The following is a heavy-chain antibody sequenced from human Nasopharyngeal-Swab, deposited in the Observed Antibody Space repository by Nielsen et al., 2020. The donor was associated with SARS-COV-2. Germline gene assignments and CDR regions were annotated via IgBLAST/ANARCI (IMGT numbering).Heavy chain of an antibody. CDR3: ARDHDFWSGYYSWFDP. J-gene: IGHJ5*02. CDR1: GYTFTSYA. D-gene: IGHD3-3*01. CDR2: INTNTGNP. V-gene: IGHV7-4-1*02. Sequence: ASVKVSCKASGYTFTSYAMNWVRQAPGQGREWMGWINTNTGNPTYAQGLTGRFVFSLDTSVSTAYLQISSLKAEDTAVYYCARDHDFWSGYYSWFDPWGQGTLVTVSS.